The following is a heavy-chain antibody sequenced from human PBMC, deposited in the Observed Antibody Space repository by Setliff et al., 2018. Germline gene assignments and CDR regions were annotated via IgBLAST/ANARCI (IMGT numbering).Heavy chain of an antibody. Sequence: SLRLSCVASGFTFSNHGMLWVRQAPGKGLEWVASINPHGSEKYYADSVKGRFTISRDNAKNSLYLQMNNLRAEDTAVYHCARGARLYETDHHYYGWLDPWGQGTLVTVSS. V-gene: IGHV3-7*01. CDR1: GFTFSNHG. CDR2: INPHGSEK. CDR3: ARGARLYETDHHYYGWLDP. J-gene: IGHJ5*02. D-gene: IGHD3-22*01.